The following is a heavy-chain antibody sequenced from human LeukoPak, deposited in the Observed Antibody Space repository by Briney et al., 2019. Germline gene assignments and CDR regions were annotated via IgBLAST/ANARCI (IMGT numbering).Heavy chain of an antibody. J-gene: IGHJ5*02. D-gene: IGHD6-13*01. Sequence: ASVKVSCKASGYTFTSYDINWVRQAPGQGLEWMGIINPSGGSTSYAQKFQGRVTMTRDMSTSTVYMELSSLRSEDTAVYYCARDLLPLSGYSSSWYGYWFDPWGQGTLVTVSS. CDR1: GYTFTSYD. CDR3: ARDLLPLSGYSSSWYGYWFDP. V-gene: IGHV1-46*01. CDR2: INPSGGST.